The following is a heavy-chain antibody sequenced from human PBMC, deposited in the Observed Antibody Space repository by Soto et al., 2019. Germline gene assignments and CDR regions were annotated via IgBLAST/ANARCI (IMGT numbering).Heavy chain of an antibody. Sequence: SETLSLTCAVYGGSFSGYYWSWIRQPPGKGLEWIGEINHSGSTNYNPSLKSRVTISVDTSKNQFSLKLSSVTAADTTVYYCATRFRVVVPAASRWRYNWFDPWGQGTLVTVSS. CDR2: INHSGST. V-gene: IGHV4-34*01. J-gene: IGHJ5*02. CDR1: GGSFSGYY. CDR3: ATRFRVVVPAASRWRYNWFDP. D-gene: IGHD2-2*01.